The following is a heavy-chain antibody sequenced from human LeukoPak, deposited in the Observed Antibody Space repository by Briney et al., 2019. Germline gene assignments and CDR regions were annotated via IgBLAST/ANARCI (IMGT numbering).Heavy chain of an antibody. CDR3: ATPRGGKLLLDAFDM. CDR2: IKHDGSVR. D-gene: IGHD3-10*01. J-gene: IGHJ3*02. CDR1: GFTLSNYW. Sequence: TGGSLRLSCAASGFTLSNYWMSWVRQAPGKGLEWVANIKHDGSVRYYVDSVKGRFTISRDSSRNTLYLQMNSLRAEDTAVYYCATPRGGKLLLDAFDMWGQGTMVTVSS. V-gene: IGHV3-7*01.